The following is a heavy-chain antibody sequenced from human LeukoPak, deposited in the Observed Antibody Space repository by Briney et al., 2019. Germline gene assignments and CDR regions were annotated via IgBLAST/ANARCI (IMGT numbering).Heavy chain of an antibody. CDR2: IRQDGGTV. CDR3: TRDLGGGYFDD. V-gene: IGHV3-7*01. J-gene: IGHJ4*02. Sequence: PGGSLRLSCAASRSTFSRDWMSWVRQAPGGGLEFLANIRQDGGTVNYVDSVNGRFTISRENAKDSRYLQMNSLRADDTAVYYCTRDLGGGYFDDWGQGILVTVSS. D-gene: IGHD3-16*01. CDR1: RSTFSRDW.